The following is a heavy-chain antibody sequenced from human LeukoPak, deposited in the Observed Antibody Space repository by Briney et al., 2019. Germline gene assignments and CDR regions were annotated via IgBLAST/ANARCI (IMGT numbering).Heavy chain of an antibody. Sequence: ASVKVSCKASGYTFTGYYMPWVRQAPGQGLEWMGRINPNSGGTNYAQKFQGRVTMTRDTSISTAYMELSRLRSDDTAVYYCARGRRVGATGRGDFDIWGQGTMVTVSS. CDR2: INPNSGGT. CDR3: ARGRRVGATGRGDFDI. CDR1: GYTFTGYY. V-gene: IGHV1-2*06. D-gene: IGHD1-26*01. J-gene: IGHJ3*02.